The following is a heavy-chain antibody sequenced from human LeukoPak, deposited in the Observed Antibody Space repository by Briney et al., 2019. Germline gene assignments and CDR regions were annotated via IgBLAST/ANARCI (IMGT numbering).Heavy chain of an antibody. CDR2: IIPIFGIT. Sequence: SVKVSCKASGGTFSSYAISWVRQAPGQGLEWMGRIIPIFGITNYAQKFQGRVTITADKSTSTAYMELSSLRSEDTAVYYCARDSLMRYNWNYVAEFDYWGQGTLVTVSS. CDR1: GGTFSSYA. CDR3: ARDSLMRYNWNYVAEFDY. V-gene: IGHV1-69*04. J-gene: IGHJ4*02. D-gene: IGHD1-7*01.